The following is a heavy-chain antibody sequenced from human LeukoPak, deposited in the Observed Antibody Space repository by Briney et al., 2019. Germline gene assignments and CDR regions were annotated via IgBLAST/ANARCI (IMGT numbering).Heavy chain of an antibody. Sequence: SETLSLTCTVSGGSISSGGYCWSWIRQHPGKGLEWIGYIYYSGSTYYNPSLKSRVTISVDTSKNQFSLKLSSVTAADTAVYYCARGHSSWYAPFDYWGQGTLVTVSS. J-gene: IGHJ4*02. CDR3: ARGHSSWYAPFDY. V-gene: IGHV4-31*03. D-gene: IGHD6-13*01. CDR2: IYYSGST. CDR1: GGSISSGGYC.